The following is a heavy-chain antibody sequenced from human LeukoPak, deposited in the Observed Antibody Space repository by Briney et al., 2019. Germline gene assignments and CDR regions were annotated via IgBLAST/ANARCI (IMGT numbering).Heavy chain of an antibody. CDR2: INPNSGGT. CDR1: GYTFTGYY. J-gene: IGHJ3*02. D-gene: IGHD6-19*01. CDR3: AREREMLYSSGWSTGDDAFDI. V-gene: IGHV1-2*02. Sequence: GASVKVSCKASGYTFTGYYMHWVRQAPGQGLEWMGWINPNSGGTNYAQKFQGRVTMTRDTSISTAYMELRSLRSDDTAVYYCAREREMLYSSGWSTGDDAFDIWGQGTMVTVSS.